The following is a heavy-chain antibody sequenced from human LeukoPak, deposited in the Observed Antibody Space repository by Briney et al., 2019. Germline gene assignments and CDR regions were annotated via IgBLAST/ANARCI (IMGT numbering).Heavy chain of an antibody. CDR1: GFTSSSYW. CDR2: ISSSGSNI. J-gene: IGHJ4*02. D-gene: IGHD1-26*01. V-gene: IGHV3-48*04. Sequence: PGGSLRLSCAASGFTSSSYWMSWVRQAPGKGLEWVSYISSSGSNIYYADSVKGRFTISRDNAKNSLYLQMNSLRAEDTAVYYCARGAGGNYYARWGQGTLVTVSS. CDR3: ARGAGGNYYAR.